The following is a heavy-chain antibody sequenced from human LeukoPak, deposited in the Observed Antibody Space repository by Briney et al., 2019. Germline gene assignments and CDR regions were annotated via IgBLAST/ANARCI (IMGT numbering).Heavy chain of an antibody. V-gene: IGHV3-23*01. D-gene: IGHD3-10*01. CDR3: AKYYYGSGSYYLPFDY. CDR1: GFTFSSYA. J-gene: IGHJ4*02. Sequence: PGGSLRLSCAASGFTFSSYAMSWVRQAPGKGLEWVSAISGSGGSTYYADSVKGRFTISRDNSKNTLYLQMNSLRAEDTAVYYCAKYYYGSGSYYLPFDYWGQGTLVTVSS. CDR2: ISGSGGST.